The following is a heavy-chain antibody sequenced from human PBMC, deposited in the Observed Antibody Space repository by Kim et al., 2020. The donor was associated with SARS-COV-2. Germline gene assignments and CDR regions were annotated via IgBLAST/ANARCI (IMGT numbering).Heavy chain of an antibody. CDR1: GYTFTSYG. CDR2: ISAYNGNT. V-gene: IGHV1-18*01. Sequence: ASVKVSCKASGYTFTSYGISWVRQAPGQGLEWMGWISAYNGNTNYAQKLQGRVTMTTDTSTSTAYMELRSLRSDDTAVYYCARGADTWIQLWLPLLYDYWGQGTLVTVSS. J-gene: IGHJ4*02. D-gene: IGHD5-18*01. CDR3: ARGADTWIQLWLPLLYDY.